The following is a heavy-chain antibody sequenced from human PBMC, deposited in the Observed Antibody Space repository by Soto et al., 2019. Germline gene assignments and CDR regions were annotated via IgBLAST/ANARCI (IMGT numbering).Heavy chain of an antibody. CDR1: GFICSSYD. V-gene: IGHV3-23*01. CDR2: ILVGGST. J-gene: IGHJ3*02. D-gene: IGHD1-1*01. CDR3: AKATATSGGAFEI. Sequence: GSLRLSCAVSGFICSSYDMSWVRQAPGKGLEWVSTILVGGSTHYEDSVKGRFTISRDTSKNTVYLQMNSLTAGDTAFYYCAKATATSGGAFEIYGQGTMVTVSS.